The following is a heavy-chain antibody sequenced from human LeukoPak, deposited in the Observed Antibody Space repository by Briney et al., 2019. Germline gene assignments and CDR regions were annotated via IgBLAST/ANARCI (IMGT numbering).Heavy chain of an antibody. CDR2: IYSGGST. Sequence: GGSLRLSCAASGFTVSSNYMSWVRQAPGKGMEWVSVIYSGGSTYYADSVKGRFTISRDNSKNTLYLQMNSLRAEDTAVYYCARVPTTKDAFDIWGQGTMVTVSS. CDR1: GFTVSSNY. D-gene: IGHD1-7*01. CDR3: ARVPTTKDAFDI. V-gene: IGHV3-53*01. J-gene: IGHJ3*02.